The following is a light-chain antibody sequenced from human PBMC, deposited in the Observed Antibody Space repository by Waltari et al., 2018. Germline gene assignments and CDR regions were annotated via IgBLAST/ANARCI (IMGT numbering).Light chain of an antibody. J-gene: IGKJ5*01. CDR1: RSVLYTSINKNY. CDR2: WAS. CDR3: QQYYSIPIT. V-gene: IGKV4-1*01. Sequence: DIVMTQTPESLAVSLGERATINCKTSRSVLYTSINKNYLAWYRQKPGQPPKLLIYWASTREHGVPDRISGSVSGTDFTLTISSLQAEDVAVYYCQQYYSIPITFGQGTRLEIK.